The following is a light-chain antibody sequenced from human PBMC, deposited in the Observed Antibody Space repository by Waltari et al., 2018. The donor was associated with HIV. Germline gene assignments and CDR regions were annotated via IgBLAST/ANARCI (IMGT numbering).Light chain of an antibody. CDR1: SSDLGSSNY. CDR3: TSYTSSSTLV. CDR2: DVT. V-gene: IGLV2-14*03. J-gene: IGLJ2*01. Sequence: QSALTQPASVSGSPGQSITISCTGTSSDLGSSNYVSWYQHHPGKAPKLIIYDVTNRPSGVSNRFSGSKSGNTASLTISGLQAEDESDYYCTSYTSSSTLVFGGGTKLTVL.